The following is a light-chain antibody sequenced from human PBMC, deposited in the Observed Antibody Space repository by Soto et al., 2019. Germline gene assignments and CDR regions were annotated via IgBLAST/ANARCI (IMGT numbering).Light chain of an antibody. Sequence: QSASVSGSPGQSITISCTGTSSDGDYVSWYQQHPGKAPKLIISDVTNRPSGVSNRFSGSKSDYTASLTISGLQAEDEADYYCSSYTAASSLDVVFGGGTKVTVL. V-gene: IGLV2-14*03. CDR2: DVT. J-gene: IGLJ2*01. CDR1: SSDGDY. CDR3: SSYTAASSLDVV.